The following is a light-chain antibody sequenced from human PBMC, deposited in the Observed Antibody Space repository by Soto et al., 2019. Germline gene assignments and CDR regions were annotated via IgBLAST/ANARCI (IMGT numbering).Light chain of an antibody. J-gene: IGKJ1*01. V-gene: IGKV3D-7*01. Sequence: EIVLTQSPVTLSLSPGERATLSWRASQTVSRMYLSWFKQKPGQAPRLLIYGTSTRATGIPVRFSGSGSGTDFTLTISSLQPEDFAVYFSNQDFNXPWTCGQGTKV. CDR3: NQDFNXPWT. CDR2: GTS. CDR1: QTVSRMY.